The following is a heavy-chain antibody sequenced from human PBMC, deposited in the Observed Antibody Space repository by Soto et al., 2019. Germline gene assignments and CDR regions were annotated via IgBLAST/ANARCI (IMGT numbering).Heavy chain of an antibody. V-gene: IGHV3-23*01. CDR1: GFTFSSYA. CDR2: ISRSGYST. D-gene: IGHD2-15*01. CDR3: AKDRSQDIGSSDFDY. Sequence: EVQLLDSGGGLVQPGGSLKLSCAASGFTFSSYAMTWVRQAPGKGLEWVSDISRSGYSTYYADSVKGRFTISRANFKNTLYLQMNSLRAEDTALYYCAKDRSQDIGSSDFDYWGQGTLVTVSS. J-gene: IGHJ4*02.